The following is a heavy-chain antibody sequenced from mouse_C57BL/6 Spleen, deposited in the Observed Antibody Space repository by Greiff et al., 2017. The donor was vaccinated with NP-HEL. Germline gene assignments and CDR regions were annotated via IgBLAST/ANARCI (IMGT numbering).Heavy chain of an antibody. CDR1: GFNIKDDY. CDR3: TTGSYYGSSYDFDY. Sequence: EVQLQQSGAELVRPGASVKLSCTASGFNIKDDYMHWVKQRPEQGLEWIGWIDPENGDTEYASKFQGKATITADTSSNTAYLQLSSLTSEDTAVYYCTTGSYYGSSYDFDYWGQGTTLTVSS. D-gene: IGHD1-1*01. J-gene: IGHJ2*01. V-gene: IGHV14-4*01. CDR2: IDPENGDT.